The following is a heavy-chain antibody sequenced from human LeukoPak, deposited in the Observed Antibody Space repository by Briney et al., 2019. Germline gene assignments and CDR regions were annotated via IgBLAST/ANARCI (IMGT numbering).Heavy chain of an antibody. CDR1: GSTFSTDT. V-gene: IGHV3-64D*09. J-gene: IGHJ5*01. CDR3: ARRTGGFDS. D-gene: IGHD2-8*02. CDR2: MTGDGRDI. Sequence: GGSLRLSCSASGSTFSTDTMYWVRQAPGKGLEYVSGMTGDGRDIEYADSVKGRFTISRQNSKNTVYLQMSGLRTEDTAVYYCARRTGGFDSWGQGTLVTVS.